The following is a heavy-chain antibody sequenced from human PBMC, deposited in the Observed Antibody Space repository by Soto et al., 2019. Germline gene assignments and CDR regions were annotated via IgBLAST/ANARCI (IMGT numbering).Heavy chain of an antibody. CDR3: ARSQRQQLVRRNWFDS. D-gene: IGHD6-13*01. Sequence: SETLSRTCTVSRASIYTYSWTWIRQPAGKGLQWIGHIYSSGSANYSPSLKSRVSMSVDSSKNQFSLKLNSVTAADTAVYYCARSQRQQLVRRNWFDSWGQGSLVTVSS. CDR1: RASIYTYS. CDR2: IYSSGSA. J-gene: IGHJ5*01. V-gene: IGHV4-4*07.